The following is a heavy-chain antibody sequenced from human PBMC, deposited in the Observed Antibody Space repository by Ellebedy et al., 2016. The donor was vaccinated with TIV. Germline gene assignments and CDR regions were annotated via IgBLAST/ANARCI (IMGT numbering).Heavy chain of an antibody. CDR2: ITPDGGSA. V-gene: IGHV3-64D*09. J-gene: IGHJ4*02. CDR1: GFTFSSYA. D-gene: IGHD5-12*01. Sequence: GESLKISCSASGFTFSSYAFHWVRQAPGKGLEYVSSITPDGGSAYYADSVKGRFTMSRDNSKTTLYLQMSGLRAEDTAVYYCVKDVAWDFDYWGQGTLVTVSS. CDR3: VKDVAWDFDY.